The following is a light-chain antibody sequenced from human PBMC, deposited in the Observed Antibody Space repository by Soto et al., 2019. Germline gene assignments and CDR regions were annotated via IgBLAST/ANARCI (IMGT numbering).Light chain of an antibody. CDR1: QSIGTW. CDR2: KAS. J-gene: IGKJ4*01. CDR3: QQYTRFST. Sequence: DIQMTQSPSTLSAFEGDRVTITCRASQSIGTWLAWYQQKPGNAPKLLIYKASSLASGVPSRFTGSGVGTEFTLAISFLQPEDFATYYWQQYTRFSTFGGGTKVEI. V-gene: IGKV1-5*03.